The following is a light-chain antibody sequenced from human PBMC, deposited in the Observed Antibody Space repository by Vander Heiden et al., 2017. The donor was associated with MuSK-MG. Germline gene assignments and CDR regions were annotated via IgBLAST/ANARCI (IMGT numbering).Light chain of an antibody. J-gene: IGKJ4*01. Sequence: DIQMTQSPSSLSASVGDRVNITCRASQTIITFLNWYQQKPGKAPKLLISAASTLRRGVPSRFSGSGSGTDFTLTVSGRQPEDSATYFCQQRYTDHPSVTFGGGTKVEIK. CDR2: AAS. CDR1: QTIITF. CDR3: QQRYTDHPSVT. V-gene: IGKV1-39*01.